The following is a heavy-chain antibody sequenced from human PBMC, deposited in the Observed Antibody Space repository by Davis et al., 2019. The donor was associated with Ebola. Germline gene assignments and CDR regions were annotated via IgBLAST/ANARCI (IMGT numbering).Heavy chain of an antibody. V-gene: IGHV3-7*01. CDR2: IKEDGSAK. CDR1: GFTFRSSW. D-gene: IGHD4-17*01. CDR3: AKVAVTTAGDY. J-gene: IGHJ4*02. Sequence: PGGSLRLSCAASGFTFRSSWMSWVRQAPGKGLEWVANIKEDGSAKYYVDSVKGRFTISRDNAKNSLYLQMNSLRAEDTAVYYCAKVAVTTAGDYWGQGTLVTVSS.